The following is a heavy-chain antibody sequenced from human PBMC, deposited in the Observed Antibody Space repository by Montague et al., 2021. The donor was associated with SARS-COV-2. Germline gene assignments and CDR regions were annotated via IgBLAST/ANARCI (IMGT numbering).Heavy chain of an antibody. D-gene: IGHD1-14*01. CDR3: ARSKPVSSFYYYYGMDV. V-gene: IGHV4-31*03. J-gene: IGHJ6*02. CDR2: IYYSGST. CDR1: GGSISSGGHY. Sequence: TLSLTCTVSGGSISSGGHYWSWIRQHPGKGLEWIGYIYYSGSTYYNPSLKSRVTISVDTSKNQFSLKLSSVTDADTAVYYCARSKPVSSFYYYYGMDVWGQGTTVTVSS.